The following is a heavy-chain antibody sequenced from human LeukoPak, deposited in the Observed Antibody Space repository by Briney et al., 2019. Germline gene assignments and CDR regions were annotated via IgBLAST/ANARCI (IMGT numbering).Heavy chain of an antibody. D-gene: IGHD1-26*01. J-gene: IGHJ3*02. CDR3: ARDRRRDRLHAFDI. V-gene: IGHV4-59*01. Sequence: SETLSLTCAVYGGSFSGYYWSWIRQPPGKGLEWIAYIDYSGSTNYNPSLKSRLTISLDASKNQFSLKLSSVTAADTAVYYCARDRRRDRLHAFDIWGQGTMVTVSS. CDR2: IDYSGST. CDR1: GGSFSGYY.